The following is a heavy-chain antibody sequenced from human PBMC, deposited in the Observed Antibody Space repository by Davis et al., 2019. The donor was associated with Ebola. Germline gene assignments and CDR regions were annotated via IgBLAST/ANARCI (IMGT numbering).Heavy chain of an antibody. CDR1: GYTFTNYY. CDR3: ATGLVF. V-gene: IGHV1-46*01. Sequence: ASVKVSCKASGYTFTNYYMHWVRQAPGQGLEWMGMINPNDGRTIYAQKFQGRVTMTEDKSTFTAFMELSSLSYEDTAVYYCATGLVFWGQETLVTVSS. J-gene: IGHJ4*02. D-gene: IGHD6-19*01. CDR2: INPNDGRT.